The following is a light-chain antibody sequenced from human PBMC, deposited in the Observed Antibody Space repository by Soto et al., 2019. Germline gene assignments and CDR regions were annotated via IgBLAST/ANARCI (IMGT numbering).Light chain of an antibody. CDR2: EVN. CDR3: CSYAGTVAYV. CDR1: GSDGGAYNL. V-gene: IGLV2-23*02. Sequence: QSALTQPASVSGSPGQSITISCAGTGSDGGAYNLVSWYQQHPGKAPKLNICEVNTRPSGISNRFSGSKSGDTASLTISGLQAEDEADYFCCSYAGTVAYVFGTGTKLTVL. J-gene: IGLJ1*01.